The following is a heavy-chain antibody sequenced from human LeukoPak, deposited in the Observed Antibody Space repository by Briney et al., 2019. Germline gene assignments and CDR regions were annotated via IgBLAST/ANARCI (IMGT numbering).Heavy chain of an antibody. CDR1: GFTFSSYW. Sequence: GGSLRLSCAVSGFTFSSYWMSWVRQAPGKGLEWVANIKQDGSEKYYVDSVKGRFTISRDNAKNSLYLQMNSLRAEDTAVYYCAREGGGYFDYWGQGTLVTVSS. J-gene: IGHJ4*02. V-gene: IGHV3-7*01. CDR2: IKQDGSEK. CDR3: AREGGGYFDY.